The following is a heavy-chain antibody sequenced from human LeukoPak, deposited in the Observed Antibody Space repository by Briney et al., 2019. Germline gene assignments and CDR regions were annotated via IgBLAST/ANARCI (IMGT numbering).Heavy chain of an antibody. CDR1: GYTFTGYY. CDR2: INPNSGGT. D-gene: IGHD6-13*01. CDR3: ARDRYTTQQLVRYYYFDY. Sequence: ASVKVSCKASGYTFTGYYMHWVRQAPGQGLEWMGWINPNSGGTNYAQKFQGRVTMTRDTPISTAYMELSRLRSDDTAVYYCARDRYTTQQLVRYYYFDYWGQGTLVTVSS. J-gene: IGHJ4*02. V-gene: IGHV1-2*02.